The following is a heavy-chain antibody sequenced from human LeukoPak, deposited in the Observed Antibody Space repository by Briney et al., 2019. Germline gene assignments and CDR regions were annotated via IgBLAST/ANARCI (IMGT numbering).Heavy chain of an antibody. V-gene: IGHV3-23*01. CDR3: AKAAYYYGSGSYYSDPYFDY. J-gene: IGHJ4*02. Sequence: PGGSLRLSCAASGFTFSSYAMSWVRQAPGKGLEWVSAISGSGGSTYYADSVKGRFTISRDNSKNTVYLQMNSLRAEDTAVYYCAKAAYYYGSGSYYSDPYFDYWGQGTLVTVSS. CDR1: GFTFSSYA. CDR2: ISGSGGST. D-gene: IGHD3-10*01.